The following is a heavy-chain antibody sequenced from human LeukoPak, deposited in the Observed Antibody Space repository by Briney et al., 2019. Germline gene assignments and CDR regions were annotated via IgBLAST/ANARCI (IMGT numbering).Heavy chain of an antibody. Sequence: SVKVSCKASRGTFSIYAISWVRQAPGQGLEWMGGIIPIFGTANYAQKFQGRVTITADKSTSTAYMELSSLRSEDTAVYYCALAKYCSSTSCYPLGVYWGQGTLVTVSS. CDR3: ALAKYCSSTSCYPLGVY. J-gene: IGHJ4*02. CDR1: RGTFSIYA. V-gene: IGHV1-69*06. CDR2: IIPIFGTA. D-gene: IGHD2-2*01.